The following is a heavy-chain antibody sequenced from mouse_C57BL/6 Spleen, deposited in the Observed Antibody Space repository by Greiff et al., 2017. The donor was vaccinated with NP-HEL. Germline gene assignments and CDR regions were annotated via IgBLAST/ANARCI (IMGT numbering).Heavy chain of an antibody. Sequence: VMLVESGAELVKPGASVKISCKASGYAFSSYWMNWVKQRPGKGLEWIGQIYPGDGDTNYNGKFKGKATLTADKSSSTAYMQLSSLTSEDSAVYFCARENYGYDAAMDYWGQGTSVTVSS. D-gene: IGHD2-2*01. V-gene: IGHV1-80*01. CDR1: GYAFSSYW. CDR2: IYPGDGDT. J-gene: IGHJ4*01. CDR3: ARENYGYDAAMDY.